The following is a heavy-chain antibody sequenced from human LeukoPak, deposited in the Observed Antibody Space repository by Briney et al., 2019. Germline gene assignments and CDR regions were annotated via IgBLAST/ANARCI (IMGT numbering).Heavy chain of an antibody. CDR1: GGTFSSYA. V-gene: IGHV1-69*06. D-gene: IGHD3-16*01. J-gene: IGHJ6*04. Sequence: SVTVSCKASGGTFSSYAIRWVRQAPGQGLEWMGGIIPIFGTANYAQKFQGRVTITADKSTSTAYMELSSLRSEDTAVYYCARGNTTRGGDYGMDVWGKGTTVTVSS. CDR3: ARGNTTRGGDYGMDV. CDR2: IIPIFGTA.